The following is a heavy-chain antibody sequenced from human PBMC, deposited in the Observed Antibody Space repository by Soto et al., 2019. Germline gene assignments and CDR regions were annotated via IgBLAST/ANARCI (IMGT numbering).Heavy chain of an antibody. CDR1: GYTFSSYG. CDR3: ARSGAYCTSITCLFDSF. V-gene: IGHV1-18*01. CDR2: ISAYNGDT. D-gene: IGHD2-8*01. Sequence: QAQLVQSGAEVKKPGASVKVSCRASGYTFSSYGYAWVRQAPGQGLEWMGGISAYNGDTNYAQKFQARVTLTTDTSTTTAYMELRNLGSDDTAVYYCARSGAYCTSITCLFDSFWGLGTLVTVSS. J-gene: IGHJ4*02.